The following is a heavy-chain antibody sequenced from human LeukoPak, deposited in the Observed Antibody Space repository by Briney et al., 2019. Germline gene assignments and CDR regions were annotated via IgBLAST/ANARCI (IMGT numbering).Heavy chain of an antibody. J-gene: IGHJ5*02. CDR1: GFTFSSYS. CDR3: AKDPNSSGWYGWFDP. Sequence: GGSLRLSCAASGFTFSSYSMMWVRQAPGKGLEWVSYISSSSTTIHYADSVKGRFTISRDNSKNTMYLQMNSLRAEDTAVYYCAKDPNSSGWYGWFDPWGQGTLVTVSS. V-gene: IGHV3-48*01. CDR2: ISSSSTTI. D-gene: IGHD6-19*01.